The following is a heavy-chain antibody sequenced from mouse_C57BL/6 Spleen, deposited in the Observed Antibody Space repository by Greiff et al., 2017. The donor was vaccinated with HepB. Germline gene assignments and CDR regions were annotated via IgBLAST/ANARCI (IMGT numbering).Heavy chain of an antibody. CDR1: GYTFTSYW. J-gene: IGHJ4*01. CDR3: ARRLGRDGYAMDY. V-gene: IGHV1-64*01. Sequence: QVHVKQPGAELVKPGASVKLSCKASGYTFTSYWMHWVKQRPGQGLEWIGMIHPNSGSTNYNEKFKSKATLTVDKSSSTAYMQLSSLTSEDSAVYYCARRLGRDGYAMDYWGQGTSVTVSS. D-gene: IGHD4-1*01. CDR2: IHPNSGST.